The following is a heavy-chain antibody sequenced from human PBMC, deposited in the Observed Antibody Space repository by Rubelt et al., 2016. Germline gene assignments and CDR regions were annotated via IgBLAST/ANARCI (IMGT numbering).Heavy chain of an antibody. CDR2: CVEGHQ. Sequence: CVEGHQHYADSVRGRFAISRDESKNTVNLQMNTLRAEDTAVYYCARVRSGGNDASDIWGQGTMVTVSS. CDR3: ARVRSGGNDASDI. V-gene: IGHV3-30*07. J-gene: IGHJ3*02. D-gene: IGHD3-16*01.